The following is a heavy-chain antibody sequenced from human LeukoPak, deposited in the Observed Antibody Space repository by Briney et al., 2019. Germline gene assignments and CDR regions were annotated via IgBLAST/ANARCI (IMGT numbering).Heavy chain of an antibody. J-gene: IGHJ3*02. D-gene: IGHD2-2*01. CDR3: ARDLNPRAPGYCSSTSCSQLYANAFDI. CDR2: ISYDGSKK. V-gene: IGHV3-30-3*01. Sequence: GGARRLSCAASGFTFSSYGMHGGGQAPGKGVEGGGGISYDGSKKKYADSVKGRFTISRDNSKNTLYLQMNSLRAEDTAVYYCARDLNPRAPGYCSSTSCSQLYANAFDIWGQGTMVTVSS. CDR1: GFTFSSYG.